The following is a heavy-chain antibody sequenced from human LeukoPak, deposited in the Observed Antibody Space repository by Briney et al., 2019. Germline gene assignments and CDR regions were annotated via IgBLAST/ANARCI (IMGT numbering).Heavy chain of an antibody. CDR3: ATESNFGSGSYYYYFDY. Sequence: PPETLSLTCTVSGGSITSYSWSWIRQAPGMGPEWIGHIYNSGSTDYNPSLKTRVTISVDSSKNQFSLRLSSVTAADTAVYYCATESNFGSGSYYYYFDYWGQGTLVTVSS. CDR2: IYNSGST. D-gene: IGHD3-10*01. CDR1: GGSITSYS. J-gene: IGHJ4*02. V-gene: IGHV4-59*01.